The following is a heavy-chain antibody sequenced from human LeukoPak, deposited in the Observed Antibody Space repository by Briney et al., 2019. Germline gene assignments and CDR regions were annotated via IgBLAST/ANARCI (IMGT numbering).Heavy chain of an antibody. CDR2: IIPILGIA. V-gene: IGHV1-69*04. D-gene: IGHD3-9*01. CDR3: ARDEGSILTGYYRDWYFDL. J-gene: IGHJ2*01. CDR1: GGTFSSYA. Sequence: SVKVSCKSSGGTFSSYAISWVRQAPGQGLEWMGRIIPILGIANYAQKFQGRVTITADKSTSTAYMELSSLRSEDTAVYYCARDEGSILTGYYRDWYFDLWGRGTLVTVSS.